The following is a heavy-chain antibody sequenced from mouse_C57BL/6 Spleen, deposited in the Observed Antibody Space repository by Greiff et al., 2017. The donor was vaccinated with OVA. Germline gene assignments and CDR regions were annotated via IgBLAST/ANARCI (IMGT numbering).Heavy chain of an antibody. J-gene: IGHJ4*01. CDR2: IYPRDGST. Sequence: QVQLQQSGPELVKPGASVKLSCKASGYTFTSYDINWVKQRPGQGLEWIGWIYPRDGSTKYNEKFKGKATLTVDTSSSTAYMELHSLTSEDSAVYFCARHSYYGYGEGYAMDYWGQGTSVTVSS. CDR3: ARHSYYGYGEGYAMDY. CDR1: GYTFTSYD. V-gene: IGHV1-85*01. D-gene: IGHD2-2*01.